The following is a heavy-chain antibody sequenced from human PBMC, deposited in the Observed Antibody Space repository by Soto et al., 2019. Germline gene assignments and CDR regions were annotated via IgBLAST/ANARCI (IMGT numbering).Heavy chain of an antibody. CDR3: ARTTDGDYDY. CDR2: IYYSGST. V-gene: IGHV4-59*01. D-gene: IGHD4-17*01. CDR1: GGSISSYY. Sequence: SETLSLTCTVSGGSISSYYWSWIRQPPGKGLEWIGYIYYSGSTNYNPSLKSRVTISVDTSKNQFSLKLSSVTAADTAVYYCARTTDGDYDYWGQGTLVTVSS. J-gene: IGHJ4*02.